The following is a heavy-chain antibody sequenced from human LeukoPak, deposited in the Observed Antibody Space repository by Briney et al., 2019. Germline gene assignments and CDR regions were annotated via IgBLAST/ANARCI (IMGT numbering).Heavy chain of an antibody. CDR3: ATTDGYNTPFDY. V-gene: IGHV1-24*01. CDR1: GYTLTELS. D-gene: IGHD5-24*01. CDR2: FDPEDGET. Sequence: ASVKVSCKVSGYTLTELSMHWVRQAPGKGLEWMGGFDPEDGETIYAQKFQGRVTMTEDTSTDTAYMELSSLRSEDTAVYYCATTDGYNTPFDYWGQGTPVTVSS. J-gene: IGHJ4*02.